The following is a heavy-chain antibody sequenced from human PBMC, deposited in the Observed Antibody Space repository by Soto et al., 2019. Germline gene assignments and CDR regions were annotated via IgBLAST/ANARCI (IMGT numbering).Heavy chain of an antibody. CDR1: GFTFSSYA. Sequence: QVQLVESGGGVVQPGRSLRLSCAASGFTFSSYAMHWVRQAPGKGLEWVAVISYDGSNKYYADSVKGRFTISRDNSKNTLYLQINSLRAEDTAVYYCARLRKRTTNWFDPWGQGTLVTVSS. CDR2: ISYDGSNK. J-gene: IGHJ5*02. CDR3: ARLRKRTTNWFDP. V-gene: IGHV3-30-3*01.